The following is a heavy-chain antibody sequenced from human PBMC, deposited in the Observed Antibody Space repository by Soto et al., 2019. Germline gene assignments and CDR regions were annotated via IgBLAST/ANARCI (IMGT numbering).Heavy chain of an antibody. J-gene: IGHJ5*02. CDR2: IFYSGSA. Sequence: QVQLQESGPGLVKPSQTLSLSCTVSGGSVSSDDHYWNWISQPPGKDLEWVGYIFYSGSAYYNPSLQSRVSMSVDTCNNHFYLKLKSVTAAATAIYYCAISTYIYGFNLWGQGTLVTVSS. V-gene: IGHV4-30-4*01. CDR1: GGSVSSDDHY. D-gene: IGHD5-18*01. CDR3: AISTYIYGFNL.